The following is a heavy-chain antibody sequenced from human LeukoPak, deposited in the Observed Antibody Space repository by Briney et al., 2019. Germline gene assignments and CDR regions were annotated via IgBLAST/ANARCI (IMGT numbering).Heavy chain of an antibody. Sequence: YIYYSGSTYYTPSLKSRLTISIDTSENQFSLKLSSVTAADTAVYYCARTLGSGYYLYYFDYWGQGTLVTVSS. V-gene: IGHV4-31*02. CDR3: ARTLGSGYYLYYFDY. J-gene: IGHJ4*02. CDR2: IYYSGST. D-gene: IGHD3-22*01.